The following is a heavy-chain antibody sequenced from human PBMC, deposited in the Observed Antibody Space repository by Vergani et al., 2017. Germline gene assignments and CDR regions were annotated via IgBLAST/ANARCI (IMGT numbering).Heavy chain of an antibody. CDR2: INHSGCT. Sequence: QVPLQQWGAGLLKPSETLSLTLAVYGGPFSGYYWSLIRQAPGEGLGWSGEINHSGCTNYNRSLKSRVTISVETSKNQFSLKLSTVTDADTCVYYCARGHSGSTPYYDYYYMDVWGKGTTVTVSS. V-gene: IGHV4-34*01. D-gene: IGHD3-10*01. CDR3: ARGHSGSTPYYDYYYMDV. CDR1: GGPFSGYY. J-gene: IGHJ6*03.